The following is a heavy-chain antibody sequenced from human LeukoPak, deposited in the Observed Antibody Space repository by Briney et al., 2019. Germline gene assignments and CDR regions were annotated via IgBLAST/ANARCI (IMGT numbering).Heavy chain of an antibody. CDR2: IFRSGTT. V-gene: IGHV4-38-2*02. J-gene: IGHJ4*02. D-gene: IGHD3-22*01. Sequence: SETLSLTCTVSGYSISSGYYWGWIRQPPGKGLEWIGSIFRSGTTYYKPSLRSRVTISVDTSKNQFSLKLSSVTAADTAVYYCARDSRNYYDSSGRYYFDYWGQGTLVTVSS. CDR1: GYSISSGYY. CDR3: ARDSRNYYDSSGRYYFDY.